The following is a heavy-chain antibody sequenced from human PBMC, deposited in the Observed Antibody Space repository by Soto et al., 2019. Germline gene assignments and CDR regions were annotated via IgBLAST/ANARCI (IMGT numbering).Heavy chain of an antibody. D-gene: IGHD1-1*01. J-gene: IGHJ3*01. CDR3: VRDRGYPDSFDV. CDR1: GFTFSSYS. Sequence: GGSLRLSCAASGFTFSSYSMNWVRQAPGKGLEWVSYISTTSSTTPYADSVKGRFTISRDNAKNTLYLQMHSLRAEDTALYFCVRDRGYPDSFDVWGRGTMVTVSS. CDR2: ISTTSSTT. V-gene: IGHV3-48*04.